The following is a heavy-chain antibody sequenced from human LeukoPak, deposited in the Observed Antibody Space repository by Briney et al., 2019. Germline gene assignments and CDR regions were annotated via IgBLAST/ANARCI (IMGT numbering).Heavy chain of an antibody. CDR1: GSTFSSFW. J-gene: IGHJ6*03. CDR3: ARHIKSDYCSSTSCRDYMDV. Sequence: GGPLSFSFAASGSTFSSFWRSWVRQAQGKGRGWGANKKKDGSEKYYVDSVKGRFTISRDNAKNSLYLQMNSQRAEDTAVYYCARHIKSDYCSSTSCRDYMDVWGKGTTVTVSS. D-gene: IGHD2-2*01. CDR2: KKKDGSEK. V-gene: IGHV3-7*01.